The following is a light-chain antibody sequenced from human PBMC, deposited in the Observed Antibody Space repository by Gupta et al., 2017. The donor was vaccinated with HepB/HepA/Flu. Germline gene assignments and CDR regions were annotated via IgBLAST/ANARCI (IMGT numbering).Light chain of an antibody. Sequence: QSALTQPASVSGSPGQSITLPCPGTSSDVGGYNYVSWYQQHPGKAPKLMIFDVSNRPSGVSNRFSGSKSGNTASLTIAGLQAEDEADYYCSSYTSSSTLEVFGGGTKLTVL. CDR2: DVS. V-gene: IGLV2-14*03. J-gene: IGLJ3*02. CDR1: SSDVGGYNY. CDR3: SSYTSSSTLEV.